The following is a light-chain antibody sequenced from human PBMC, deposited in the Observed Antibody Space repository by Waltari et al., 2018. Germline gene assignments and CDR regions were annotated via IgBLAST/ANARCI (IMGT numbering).Light chain of an antibody. CDR1: QGVLSSTNSNNY. CDR2: WAS. CDR3: QQYYTTPCT. V-gene: IGKV4-1*01. J-gene: IGKJ2*02. Sequence: DIVLTQSPDSLALSLGERATISCRSSQGVLSSTNSNNYLAWYQQRPGQPPIFPFYWASTRVSGIPARFGGSGSGTDFTLTISSLQAEDLAVYYCQQYYTTPCTFGQGTKLEIK.